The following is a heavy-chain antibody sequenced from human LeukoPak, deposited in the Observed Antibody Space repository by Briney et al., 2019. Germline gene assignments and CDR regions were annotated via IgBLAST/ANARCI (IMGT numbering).Heavy chain of an antibody. CDR1: GGSFSGYY. Sequence: PSETLSLTCAAYGGSFSGYYWSWIRQPPGKGLEWIGEINHSGSTNYNPSLKSRVTISVDTSKNQFSLKLSSVTAADTAVYYCARGIAVAGQSYYYYYGMDVWGQGTTVTVSS. D-gene: IGHD6-19*01. J-gene: IGHJ6*02. V-gene: IGHV4-34*01. CDR3: ARGIAVAGQSYYYYYGMDV. CDR2: INHSGST.